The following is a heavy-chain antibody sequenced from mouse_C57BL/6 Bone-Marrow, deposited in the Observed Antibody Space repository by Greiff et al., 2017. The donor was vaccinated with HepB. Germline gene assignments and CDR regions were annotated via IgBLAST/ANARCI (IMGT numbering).Heavy chain of an antibody. CDR2: INPSNGGT. V-gene: IGHV1-53*01. J-gene: IGHJ3*01. CDR3: ARPFYYYGSSYGPFAY. D-gene: IGHD1-1*01. CDR1: GYTFTSYW. Sequence: QVQLQQPGTELVKPGASAKLSCKASGYTFTSYWMHWVKQRPGQGLEWIGNINPSNGGTNYNEKFKSKATLTVDKSSSTAYRQLSSLTSEDSAVYYCARPFYYYGSSYGPFAYWGQGTLVTVSA.